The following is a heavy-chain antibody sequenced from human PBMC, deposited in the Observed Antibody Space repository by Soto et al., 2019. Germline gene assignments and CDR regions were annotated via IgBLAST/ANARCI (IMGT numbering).Heavy chain of an antibody. J-gene: IGHJ6*02. CDR3: ARIAAHKGSFYYYGMDV. Sequence: QAQLVQSGAEVKKSGASVKVSCKASGYTFTSYGISWVRQAPGQGLEWMGWISAYSGITNYAQKVQGRVTMTRDTSTRTAYMELRSLRSDDTAVYYCARIAAHKGSFYYYGMDVWGQGTTVTVSS. D-gene: IGHD2-21*01. CDR2: ISAYSGIT. V-gene: IGHV1-18*01. CDR1: GYTFTSYG.